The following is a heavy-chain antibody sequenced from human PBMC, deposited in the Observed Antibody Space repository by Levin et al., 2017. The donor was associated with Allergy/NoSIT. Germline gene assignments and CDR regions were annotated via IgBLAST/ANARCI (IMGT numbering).Heavy chain of an antibody. J-gene: IGHJ4*02. CDR3: AGDDLWQWLVPFDY. CDR1: GYTFTGYY. Sequence: ASVKVSCKASGYTFTGYYMHWVRQAPGQGLEWMGWINPNSGGTNYAPKFQGRVTMTRDTSISTAYMALSRLRSDDTAVYYCAGDDLWQWLVPFDYWGQGTLVTVSS. D-gene: IGHD6-19*01. V-gene: IGHV1-2*02. CDR2: INPNSGGT.